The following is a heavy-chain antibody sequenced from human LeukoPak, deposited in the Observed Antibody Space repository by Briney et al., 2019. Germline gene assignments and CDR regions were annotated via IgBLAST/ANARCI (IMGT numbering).Heavy chain of an antibody. Sequence: SETLSLTCTVSGGSISSYYWSWIRQPPGKGLEWIGYIYYSGSTNYNPSLKSRVTISVDTSKNQFSLKLSSVTAADTAVYYCARNPSYDILTGYADYYGMDVWGQGTTVTVSS. CDR1: GGSISSYY. D-gene: IGHD3-9*01. CDR2: IYYSGST. V-gene: IGHV4-59*01. J-gene: IGHJ6*02. CDR3: ARNPSYDILTGYADYYGMDV.